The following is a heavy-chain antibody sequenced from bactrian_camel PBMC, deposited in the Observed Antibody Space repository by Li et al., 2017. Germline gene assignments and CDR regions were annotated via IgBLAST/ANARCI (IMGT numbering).Heavy chain of an antibody. D-gene: IGHD7*01. CDR1: GDIYSIYC. CDR2: IDKSTKT. Sequence: HVQLVESGGGSVQSGGSLRLSCAASGDIYSIYCLDWFRQVPGKEREEVAVIDKSTKTAYADSVQGRFTISQDNAKNTLYLQMNSLKSEDTALYYCAARAGGDYHAGIYNVFGQGTQVTVS. V-gene: IGHV3-2*01. J-gene: IGHJ4*01.